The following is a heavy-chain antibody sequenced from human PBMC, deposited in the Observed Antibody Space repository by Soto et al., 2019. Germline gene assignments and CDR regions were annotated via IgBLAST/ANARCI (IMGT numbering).Heavy chain of an antibody. CDR2: ITSDSSTR. D-gene: IGHD3-22*01. CDR1: GFTFSSYG. Sequence: PGGSLRLSCAASGFTFSSYGMNWVRQAPGKGLEWISYITSDSSTRHYADFVKGRFTISRDNAKNSLYLQMNSLRDEDTAVYFCARAVDSSGCFDSWGQGPLVSVSS. CDR3: ARAVDSSGCFDS. J-gene: IGHJ5*01. V-gene: IGHV3-48*02.